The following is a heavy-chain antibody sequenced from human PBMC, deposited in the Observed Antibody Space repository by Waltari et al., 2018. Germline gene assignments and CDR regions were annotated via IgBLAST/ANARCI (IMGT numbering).Heavy chain of an antibody. Sequence: QVQLVQSGAEVKKPGSSVKVSCKASGGTFSSYAISWVRQAPGQGLEWMGRIIHIFGTANDAQKFQGRVTITADKSTSTAYMELSSLRSEDTAVYYCATEAFIWGSYRHDAFDIWGQGTMVTVSS. CDR3: ATEAFIWGSYRHDAFDI. CDR1: GGTFSSYA. CDR2: IIHIFGTA. D-gene: IGHD3-16*02. V-gene: IGHV1-69*08. J-gene: IGHJ3*02.